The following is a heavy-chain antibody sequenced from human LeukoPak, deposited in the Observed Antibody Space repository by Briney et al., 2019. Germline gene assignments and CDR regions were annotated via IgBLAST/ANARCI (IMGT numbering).Heavy chain of an antibody. D-gene: IGHD3-16*01. CDR1: GFTFSNYA. CDR3: AKGGRGLKWFDP. CDR2: ISGSGDNT. Sequence: PGGSLRLSCAASGFTFSNYAMNWVRQAPGKGLEWVSGISGSGDNTYYADSVKGRFTIYRDNSKNTLYLQMNSLRAEDTAVYYCAKGGRGLKWFDPWGQGTLVTVSS. V-gene: IGHV3-23*01. J-gene: IGHJ5*02.